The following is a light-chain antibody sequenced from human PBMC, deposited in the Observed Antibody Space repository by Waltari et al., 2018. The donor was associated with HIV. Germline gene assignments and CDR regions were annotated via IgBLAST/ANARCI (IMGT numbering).Light chain of an antibody. Sequence: SYVLTQPPSVSVAPSQTARLTCGGNNIGSKSVPWYQQKPGQAPLLVVYDDSDRPSGIPDRFSGSNSGNTATLTISRVEAGDEADYYCQVWDSFSDHWVFGGGTTLTVL. V-gene: IGLV3-21*02. CDR1: NIGSKS. J-gene: IGLJ2*01. CDR3: QVWDSFSDHWV. CDR2: DDS.